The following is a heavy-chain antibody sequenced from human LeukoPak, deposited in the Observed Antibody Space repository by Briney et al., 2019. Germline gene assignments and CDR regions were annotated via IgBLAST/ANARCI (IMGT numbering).Heavy chain of an antibody. CDR1: GFTFDDYA. V-gene: IGHV3-9*01. D-gene: IGHD3-10*01. CDR2: ISWNSGSI. Sequence: GGSLRLSCAASGFTFDDYAVHWVRQAPGKGLEWVSGISWNSGSIGYADSVKGRFTISRDNAKNSLYLQMNSLRAEDTALYYCAKDMASAYYYGSGLPLSYYGMDVWGQGTTVTVSS. CDR3: AKDMASAYYYGSGLPLSYYGMDV. J-gene: IGHJ6*02.